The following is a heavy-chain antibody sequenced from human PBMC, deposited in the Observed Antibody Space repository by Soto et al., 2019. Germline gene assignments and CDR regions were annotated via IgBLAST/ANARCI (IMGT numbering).Heavy chain of an antibody. CDR1: GDSIRSYF. CDR3: ASSKMGLISVLET. Sequence: SENLSLTCNVSGDSIRSYFWSWVRQPPGKGLEWIGYIPYSGGPTYNPSLKSRVTISIDTSKKQFSLKMTSVTAADTAVYYCASSKMGLISVLETWGQGTLVTVS. J-gene: IGHJ5*02. CDR2: IPYSGGP. D-gene: IGHD3-10*01. V-gene: IGHV4-59*01.